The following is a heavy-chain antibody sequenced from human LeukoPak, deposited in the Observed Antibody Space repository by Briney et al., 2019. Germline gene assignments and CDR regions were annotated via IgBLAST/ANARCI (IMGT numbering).Heavy chain of an antibody. V-gene: IGHV5-51*01. CDR1: GYSFTTYW. J-gene: IGHJ4*02. CDR2: IYPADSTA. CDR3: ARSEIEGDYFDY. D-gene: IGHD2-21*01. Sequence: GESLKISCKASGYSFTTYWIGWVRQMPGKGLEWMGIIYPADSTAHYSPSFQGQVTISADKSISTAYLQWSSLKASDTAMYYCARSEIEGDYFDYWGQGTLVTVSS.